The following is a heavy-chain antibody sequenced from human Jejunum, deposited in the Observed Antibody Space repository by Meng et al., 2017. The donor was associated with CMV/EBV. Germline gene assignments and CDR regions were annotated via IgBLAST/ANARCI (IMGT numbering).Heavy chain of an antibody. J-gene: IGHJ5*02. CDR2: IYSSGST. CDR3: ARDREWGCTSSSCQTNWFDP. D-gene: IGHD2-2*01. V-gene: IGHV4-4*07. CDR1: GGSIGNYY. Sequence: QGSVQGLVKPSLPLPPPALSLGGSIGNYYWTWVRQPAGKGLEWIGRIYSSGSTNYNPSLQSRVTMSVDTSQNQFSLKLNSVTAADTAVYYCARDREWGCTSSSCQTNWFDPWGQGTLVTVSS.